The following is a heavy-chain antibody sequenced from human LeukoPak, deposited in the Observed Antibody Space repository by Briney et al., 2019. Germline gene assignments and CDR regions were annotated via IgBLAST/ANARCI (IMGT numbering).Heavy chain of an antibody. CDR3: AKGRDIVVVPAALDY. CDR1: GFTLDDNA. CDR2: ISWNSGSI. V-gene: IGHV3-9*03. Sequence: TGGSLRLSCAAPGFTLDDNAMHGVRQAPGKGLEWVSGISWNSGSIGYADSVKGRFTISRDNAKNSLYLQMNSLRAEDMALYNCAKGRDIVVVPAALDYWGQGTLVTVSS. J-gene: IGHJ4*02. D-gene: IGHD2-2*01.